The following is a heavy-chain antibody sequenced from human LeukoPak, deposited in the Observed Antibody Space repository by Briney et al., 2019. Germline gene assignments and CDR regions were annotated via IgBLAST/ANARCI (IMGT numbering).Heavy chain of an antibody. CDR2: INDNGGQR. CDR3: AKTQWKVGATDYFDY. D-gene: IGHD1-26*01. Sequence: PGGSLRLSCAASGFAFNHYAMTWVRQDPGKGMEWVSNINDNGGQRHYADYVKGRFTISRDNSKNTLFLQMDSLRAEDTAVYYRAKTQWKVGATDYFDYWGQGILVTVSS. J-gene: IGHJ4*02. CDR1: GFAFNHYA. V-gene: IGHV3-23*01.